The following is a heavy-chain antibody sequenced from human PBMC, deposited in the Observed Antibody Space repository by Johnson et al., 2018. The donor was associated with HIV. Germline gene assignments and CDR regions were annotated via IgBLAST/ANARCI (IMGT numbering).Heavy chain of an antibody. CDR2: INWNGGST. J-gene: IGHJ3*02. V-gene: IGHV3-20*04. D-gene: IGHD4-17*01. CDR1: GFSFSGSA. CDR3: ARDWGTVTSGFGAFDI. Sequence: VQLVESGGGVVQPGRSLRLSCAASGFSFSGSAMHWVRQAPGKGLEWVSGINWNGGSTGYADSVKGRFTISRDNAKNSLYLQMNSLRAEDTAVYYCARDWGTVTSGFGAFDISGQGTMVTVSS.